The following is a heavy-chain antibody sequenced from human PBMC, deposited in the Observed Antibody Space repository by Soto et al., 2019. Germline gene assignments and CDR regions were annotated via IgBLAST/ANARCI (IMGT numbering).Heavy chain of an antibody. Sequence: GGSLRLSYAASGFTFDDYTVHWVRQAPGKGLEWVSLISWDGGSTYYADSVKGRFTISRDNSKNSLYLQMNSLRAEDTALYYCAKDISCSSTSCHTNYYGMDVWGQGTTVTVSS. D-gene: IGHD2-2*01. J-gene: IGHJ6*02. CDR2: ISWDGGST. CDR1: GFTFDDYT. CDR3: AKDISCSSTSCHTNYYGMDV. V-gene: IGHV3-43*01.